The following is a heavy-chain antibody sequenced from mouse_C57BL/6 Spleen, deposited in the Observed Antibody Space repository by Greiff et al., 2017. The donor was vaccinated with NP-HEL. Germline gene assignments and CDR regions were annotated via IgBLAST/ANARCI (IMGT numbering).Heavy chain of an antibody. J-gene: IGHJ2*01. Sequence: QVQLQQPGAELVMPGASVKLSCKASGYTFTSYWMHWVKQRPGQGLEWIGEIDPSDSYTNYNQKFKGKSTLTVDKSSSTAYMQLSSLTSEDSAVYDCARWVSSYGSSYFDYWGQGTTLTVSS. CDR3: ARWVSSYGSSYFDY. CDR2: IDPSDSYT. V-gene: IGHV1-69*01. D-gene: IGHD1-1*01. CDR1: GYTFTSYW.